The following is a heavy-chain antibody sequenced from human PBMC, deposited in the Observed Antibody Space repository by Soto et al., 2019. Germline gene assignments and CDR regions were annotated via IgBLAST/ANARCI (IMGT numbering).Heavy chain of an antibody. D-gene: IGHD2-15*01. Sequence: SETLSLTCAVYGGSCSGYYWTWVRQPPGKGLEGVGEIGHSGSATYSPSLKSRVTISVDTSNNEFSLRLSSVTAADTAVYYCARGGNCIVSSCPLGSHYGMDVWGQGTTVTVSS. CDR2: IGHSGSA. J-gene: IGHJ6*02. CDR1: GGSCSGYY. V-gene: IGHV4-34*01. CDR3: ARGGNCIVSSCPLGSHYGMDV.